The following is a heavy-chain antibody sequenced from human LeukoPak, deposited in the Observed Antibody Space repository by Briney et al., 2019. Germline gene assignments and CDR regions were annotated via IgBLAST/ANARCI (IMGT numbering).Heavy chain of an antibody. CDR3: AREAHYYDSSGLFDY. CDR1: GYTFTSYG. D-gene: IGHD3-22*01. J-gene: IGHJ4*02. CDR2: ISAYNGNK. Sequence: ASVKVSCKASGYTFTSYGISWVRQAPGQGLEWMGWISAYNGNKNYAQKLQGRVTMTTDTSTSTAYMELRSLRSDDTAVYYSAREAHYYDSSGLFDYWGQGTLVTVSS. V-gene: IGHV1-18*04.